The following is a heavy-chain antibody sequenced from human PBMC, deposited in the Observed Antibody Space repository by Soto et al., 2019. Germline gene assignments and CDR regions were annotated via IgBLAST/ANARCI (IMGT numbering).Heavy chain of an antibody. D-gene: IGHD2-21*01. CDR3: ARSLLQGDF. Sequence: QVQLVQSGAEVKKPGASVKVSCKASGYTFIHYYIHWVRQAPGQGLEWMAIINPNGGSTNYAQKFRGRVTVTSDTSTTTVSVELNSLGSDDTAVYFCARSLLQGDFWGQGTLVTVSS. CDR1: GYTFIHYY. J-gene: IGHJ4*02. CDR2: INPNGGST. V-gene: IGHV1-46*01.